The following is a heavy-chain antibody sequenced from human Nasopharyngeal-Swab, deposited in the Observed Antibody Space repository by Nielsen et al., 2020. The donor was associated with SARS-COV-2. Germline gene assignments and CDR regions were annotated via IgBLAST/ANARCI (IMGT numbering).Heavy chain of an antibody. CDR3: AKDYYDSSGCHPDAFDI. D-gene: IGHD3-22*01. Sequence: GGSLRLSCAASGFTFSCYAMSWVRQAPGKGLEWVSAISGSGGSTYYADPVKGRFTISRDNSKNTLYLQMNSLRAEDTAVYCCAKDYYDSSGCHPDAFDIWGQGTMVTVSS. J-gene: IGHJ3*02. CDR1: GFTFSCYA. CDR2: ISGSGGST. V-gene: IGHV3-23*01.